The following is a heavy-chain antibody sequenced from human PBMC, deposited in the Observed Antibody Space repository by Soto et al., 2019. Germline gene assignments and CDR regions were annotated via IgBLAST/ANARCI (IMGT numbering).Heavy chain of an antibody. CDR3: ARGDCVGGTCYALAGSFYYYMDV. J-gene: IGHJ6*03. Sequence: EVQLVESGGGLVQPGGSLRLSCAASGFTFSNYWMYWVRQAPGKGLVWVSRINSDGSVSSYADSVKGRLTNSRDNVKNTLYLQMDRLRAEDTAVYYCARGDCVGGTCYALAGSFYYYMDVWGKGTTVTVFS. CDR1: GFTFSNYW. CDR2: INSDGSVS. D-gene: IGHD2-15*01. V-gene: IGHV3-74*01.